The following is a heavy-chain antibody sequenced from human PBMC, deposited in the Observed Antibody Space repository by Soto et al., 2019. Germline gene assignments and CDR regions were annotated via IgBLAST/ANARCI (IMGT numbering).Heavy chain of an antibody. CDR3: ARDRGASGSYSFDP. CDR2: IYHSGST. D-gene: IGHD1-26*01. V-gene: IGHV4-4*02. J-gene: IGHJ5*02. CDR1: GGSISSSNW. Sequence: SETLSLTCAVSGGSISSSNWWSWVRQPPGKGLEWIGEIYHSGSTNYNPSLKSRVTISVDKSKNQFSLKLSSVTAADTAVYYCARDRGASGSYSFDPWGQGTLVTVPQ.